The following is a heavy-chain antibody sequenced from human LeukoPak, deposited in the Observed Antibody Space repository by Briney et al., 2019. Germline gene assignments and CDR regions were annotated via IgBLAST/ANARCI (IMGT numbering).Heavy chain of an antibody. CDR2: ISPYNGNT. J-gene: IGHJ4*02. CDR3: ARGHTYHDY. D-gene: IGHD2-2*01. CDR1: GYTFTSYG. Sequence: ASVKVSCKAFGYTFTSYGITWVRQAPGRGLEWMGWISPYNGNTNYAQNLQGRVTMTTDTSTTTAYLELRSLRSDDTAVYYCARGHTYHDYWGQGTLVTVSS. V-gene: IGHV1-18*01.